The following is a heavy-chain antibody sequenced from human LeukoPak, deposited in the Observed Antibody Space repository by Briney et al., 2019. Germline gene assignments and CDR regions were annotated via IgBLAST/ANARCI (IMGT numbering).Heavy chain of an antibody. CDR1: GGSISSYY. J-gene: IGHJ4*02. D-gene: IGHD3-22*01. V-gene: IGHV4-59*08. Sequence: SETLSLTCTVSGGSISSYYWSWIRQPPGKGLEWIGYIYYSGSTNYNPSLKSRVTISVDTSKNQFSLKLSSVTAADTAVYYCARHSTYYYDSSGSSFDXXXXGTLVTVSS. CDR3: ARHSTYYYDSSGSSFDX. CDR2: IYYSGST.